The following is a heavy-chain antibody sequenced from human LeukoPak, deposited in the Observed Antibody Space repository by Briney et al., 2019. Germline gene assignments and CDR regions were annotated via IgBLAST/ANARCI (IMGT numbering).Heavy chain of an antibody. CDR3: ARDIRIVGATLYFDY. CDR1: GGSISNYY. J-gene: IGHJ4*02. CDR2: MHSSGST. V-gene: IGHV4-59*01. D-gene: IGHD1-26*01. Sequence: SETLSLTCTVSGGSISNYYWSWIRQPPGKGLEWIGYMHSSGSTNYNLSLKSRVTMSIDTSKNRLSLKMRSVTAADTAVYYCARDIRIVGATLYFDYWGQGTLVTVSS.